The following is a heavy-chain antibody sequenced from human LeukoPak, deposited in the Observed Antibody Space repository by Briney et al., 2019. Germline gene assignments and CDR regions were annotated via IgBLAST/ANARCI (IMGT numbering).Heavy chain of an antibody. CDR1: GGSISSFY. CDR3: ARDSGTTGEVKFDP. Sequence: SETLSLTCSVSGGSISSFYCNWTRQPAGKGLEWIGRIYTSGTTTYNPSLKSRVTISVDTSKNQFSLKLSSVTAADTAVYYCARDSGTTGEVKFDPWGQGTLVTVSS. V-gene: IGHV4-4*07. D-gene: IGHD3-10*01. CDR2: IYTSGTT. J-gene: IGHJ5*02.